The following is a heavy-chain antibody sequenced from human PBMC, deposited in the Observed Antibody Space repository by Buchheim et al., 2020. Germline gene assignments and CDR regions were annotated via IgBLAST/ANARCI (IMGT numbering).Heavy chain of an antibody. D-gene: IGHD3-10*01. CDR2: ISSDGSNK. V-gene: IGHV3-30*18. CDR1: GFTFSSYA. J-gene: IGHJ6*02. Sequence: VQLLESGGGLVQPGGSLRLSCAASGFTFSSYAMSWVRQAPGKGLEWVAVISSDGSNKYYIDSVKGRFTISRDTSKNTLYLQMSSLRVEDTAVYYCAKDLGYYGSGRGMDVWGQGTT. CDR3: AKDLGYYGSGRGMDV.